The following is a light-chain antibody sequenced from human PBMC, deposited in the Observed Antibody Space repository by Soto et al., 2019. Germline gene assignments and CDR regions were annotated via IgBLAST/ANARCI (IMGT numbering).Light chain of an antibody. CDR3: QQYNNWPL. J-gene: IGKJ1*01. Sequence: DIVMTQSPATLSVSPGERATLSCSASQSVSSNLAWYQQKPGQAPRLLIYGASTRATGIPARFSGSGSGTEFTLTISSLQSEDFAVYYCQQYNNWPLFGQGTKVDIK. V-gene: IGKV3-15*01. CDR2: GAS. CDR1: QSVSSN.